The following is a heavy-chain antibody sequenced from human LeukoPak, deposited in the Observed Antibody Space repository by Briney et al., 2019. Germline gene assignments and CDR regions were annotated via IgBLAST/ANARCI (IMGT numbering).Heavy chain of an antibody. J-gene: IGHJ4*02. D-gene: IGHD6-13*01. Sequence: SETLSLTCAVYGGSFSGYYWSWIRQPPGKGLEWIGEINHSGSTNYNPSLKSRVTISVDTSKNQFSLKLSSVTAADTAVYYCARDLAAAGTPSWGQGTLVTVSS. CDR1: GGSFSGYY. V-gene: IGHV4-34*01. CDR3: ARDLAAAGTPS. CDR2: INHSGST.